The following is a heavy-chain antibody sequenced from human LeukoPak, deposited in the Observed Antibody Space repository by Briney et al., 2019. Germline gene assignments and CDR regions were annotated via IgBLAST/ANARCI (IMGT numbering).Heavy chain of an antibody. Sequence: GGPLRLSCTVSGFTLSSYEMTWFRQAPGKGLEWVANIKEDGSDKNYVVSMKGRFTISRDNAKNSLYLQMNSLRAEDTAVYYCARDAGYGYDRFDYWGQGTQVTVSS. D-gene: IGHD5-18*01. CDR2: IKEDGSDK. CDR3: ARDAGYGYDRFDY. J-gene: IGHJ4*02. CDR1: GFTLSSYE. V-gene: IGHV3-7*01.